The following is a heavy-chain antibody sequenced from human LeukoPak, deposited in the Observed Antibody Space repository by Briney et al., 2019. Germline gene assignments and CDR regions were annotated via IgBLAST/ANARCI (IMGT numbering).Heavy chain of an antibody. CDR2: IIPILGIA. D-gene: IGHD6-19*01. J-gene: IGHJ4*02. CDR1: GYTFTSYG. CDR3: ARAPIRGSGWYLDY. V-gene: IGHV1-69*04. Sequence: SVKVSCKASGYTFTSYGISWVRQAPGQGLEWMGRIIPILGIANYAQKFQGRVTITADKSTSTAYMELSSLRSEDTAVYYCARAPIRGSGWYLDYWGQGTLVTVSS.